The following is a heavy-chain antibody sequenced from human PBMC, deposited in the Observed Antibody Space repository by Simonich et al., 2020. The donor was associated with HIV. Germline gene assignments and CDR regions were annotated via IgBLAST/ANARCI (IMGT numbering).Heavy chain of an antibody. CDR3: ARDHIRYGGYCSGGSCYPPAFGY. J-gene: IGHJ4*02. Sequence: GSSTSYADSVKGRFTISRDNAKNTLYLQMNSLRAEDTAVYNCARDHIRYGGYCSGGSCYPPAFGYWGQGTLVTVSS. D-gene: IGHD2-15*01. V-gene: IGHV3-74*01. CDR2: GSST.